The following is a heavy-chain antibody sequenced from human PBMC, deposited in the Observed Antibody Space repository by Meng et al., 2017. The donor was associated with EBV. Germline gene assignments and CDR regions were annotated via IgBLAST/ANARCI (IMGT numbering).Heavy chain of an antibody. CDR1: GGPFRNYA. Sequence: QGQWGQSAAGRRTPVSSVTVSCKTSGGPFRNYAISWGRQAPGQGLEWLGGFLPTLGAPNYAQKFHGRVSITADESTSTHYMDLSSLRPEDTAVYYCASESGRGYTPDYWGQGTLVTVSS. V-gene: IGHV1-69*01. D-gene: IGHD3-10*01. J-gene: IGHJ4*02. CDR2: FLPTLGAP. CDR3: ASESGRGYTPDY.